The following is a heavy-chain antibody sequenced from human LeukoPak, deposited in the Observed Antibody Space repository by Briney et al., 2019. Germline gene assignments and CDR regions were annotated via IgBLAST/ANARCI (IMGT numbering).Heavy chain of an antibody. CDR3: ARDSGYYATSSLFQDY. CDR2: INPNSGGT. V-gene: IGHV1-2*02. CDR1: GYTFTGYR. D-gene: IGHD3-3*01. J-gene: IGHJ4*02. Sequence: GASVNVSCKASGYTFTGYRMHWVRQAPGQGLAWMGWINPNSGGTNYAQKLQGRVTMTRDTAISTAYMELSRLRSDDTAVCYCARDSGYYATSSLFQDYWGQGTLVTVSS.